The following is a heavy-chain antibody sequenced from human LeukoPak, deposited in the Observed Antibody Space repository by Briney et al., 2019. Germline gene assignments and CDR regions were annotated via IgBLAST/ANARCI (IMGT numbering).Heavy chain of an antibody. Sequence: GGSLRLSCAASGFTFSSYWMSWVRQAPGKGLEWVSYISSSSSTIYYADSVKGRFTISRDNAKNSLYLQMNSLRAEDTAVYYCARGSGELLRFLEWLFDYWGQGTLVTVSS. CDR1: GFTFSSYW. V-gene: IGHV3-48*01. J-gene: IGHJ4*02. CDR3: ARGSGELLRFLEWLFDY. D-gene: IGHD3-3*01. CDR2: ISSSSSTI.